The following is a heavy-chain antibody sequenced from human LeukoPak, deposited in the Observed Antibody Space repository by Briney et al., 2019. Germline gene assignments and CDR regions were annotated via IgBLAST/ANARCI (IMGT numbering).Heavy chain of an antibody. D-gene: IGHD5-24*01. J-gene: IGHJ6*03. CDR2: IYYSGST. CDR1: GGSISSTNYF. Sequence: MSSETLSLTCTVSGGSISSTNYFWGCIRQPPGKGLEWIGSIYYSGSTNYNPSLKSRVTISVDTSKNQFSLKLSSVTAADTAVYYCARDTRVGDGLYYYYYYMDVWGKGTTVTVSS. CDR3: ARDTRVGDGLYYYYYYMDV. V-gene: IGHV4-39*07.